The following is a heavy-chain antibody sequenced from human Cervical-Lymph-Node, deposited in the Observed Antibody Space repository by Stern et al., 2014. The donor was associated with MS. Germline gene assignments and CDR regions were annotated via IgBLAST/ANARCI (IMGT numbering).Heavy chain of an antibody. CDR1: GGSMSSKY. CDR2: IYSDGST. CDR3: ARVTGRGTRQNWFDS. J-gene: IGHJ5*01. V-gene: IGHV4-59*01. D-gene: IGHD1-26*01. Sequence: QLQLQESGPGLVKPSATVSLTCTVSGGSMSSKYWNWIRQPPGKGLEWIGYIYSDGSTNYNPSLKSRVIISLDTSTNQFSLRLTSVTAADTAVYYCARVTGRGTRQNWFDSWGQGTLVTVSS.